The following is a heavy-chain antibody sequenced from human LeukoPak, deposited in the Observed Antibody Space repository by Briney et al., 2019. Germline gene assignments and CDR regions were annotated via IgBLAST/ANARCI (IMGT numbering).Heavy chain of an antibody. CDR1: GFTVSSNY. CDR2: ISTSGSYI. D-gene: IGHD2-15*01. V-gene: IGHV3-21*01. J-gene: IGHJ6*03. Sequence: PGGSLRLSCAASGFTVSSNYMSWVRQAPGKGLEWVSSISTSGSYIYYANSMKGRFTISRDNAKNSLYLQMNSLRVEDSAVYYCARDQNIVVVVAATGMDVWGKGTTVTVSS. CDR3: ARDQNIVVVVAATGMDV.